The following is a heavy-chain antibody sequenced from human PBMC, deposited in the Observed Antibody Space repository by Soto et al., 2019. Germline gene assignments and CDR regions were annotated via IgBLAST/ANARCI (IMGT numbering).Heavy chain of an antibody. CDR2: ISYDGSNK. D-gene: IGHD6-13*01. CDR1: GFTFSNYG. V-gene: IGHV3-30*03. Sequence: QVQLVESGGGVVQPGRPLRLSCAASGFTFSNYGMHWVRQAPGKGLEWVAVISYDGSNKYYADSVKGRFTISRDNSKNTLYLQMNSLRAEDTAVYYCARDAYSSSWYRQGFDYWGQGTLVTVSS. CDR3: ARDAYSSSWYRQGFDY. J-gene: IGHJ4*02.